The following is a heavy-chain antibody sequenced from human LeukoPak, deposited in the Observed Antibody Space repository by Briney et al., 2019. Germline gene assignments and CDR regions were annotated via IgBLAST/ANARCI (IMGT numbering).Heavy chain of an antibody. Sequence: GGSLRLSCAASGFTFSSYSMHWVRQAPEKGLEYVSAISSSGGSTYYANSVKGRFTISRDNSKNTLYLQMNSLRAEDTAVYYCARDRGYCSSTSCYRWFDPWGQGTLVTVSS. D-gene: IGHD2-2*02. CDR2: ISSSGGST. CDR3: ARDRGYCSSTSCYRWFDP. CDR1: GFTFSSYS. V-gene: IGHV3-64*01. J-gene: IGHJ5*02.